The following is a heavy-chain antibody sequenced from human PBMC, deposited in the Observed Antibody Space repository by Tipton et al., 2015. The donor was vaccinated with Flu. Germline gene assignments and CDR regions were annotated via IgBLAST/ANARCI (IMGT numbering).Heavy chain of an antibody. Sequence: SLRLSCAASGFTFDDYAMHWVRQAPGKGLEWVSGISWNSGSIGYADSVKGRFTISRDNAKNSLYLQMNSLRAEDMALYYCAKAWGSYYYYGMDVWGQGTTVTVSS. D-gene: IGHD7-27*01. CDR3: AKAWGSYYYYGMDV. CDR1: GFTFDDYA. V-gene: IGHV3-9*03. CDR2: ISWNSGSI. J-gene: IGHJ6*02.